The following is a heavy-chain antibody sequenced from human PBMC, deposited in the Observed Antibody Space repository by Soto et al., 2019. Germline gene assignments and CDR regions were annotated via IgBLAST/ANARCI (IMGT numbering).Heavy chain of an antibody. D-gene: IGHD6-19*01. CDR1: GDSCISYW. CDR2: IYPGDSDT. Sequence: GESLKISCKGSGDSCISYWIGWVRQIPGKGLEWMGIIYPGDSDTRYSPSFLGHVSISGEKSISTAYLQWSSLKASDTATYYCARPDTSGWYKGYYGLNVWGQGTTVTVSS. V-gene: IGHV5-51*01. CDR3: ARPDTSGWYKGYYGLNV. J-gene: IGHJ6*02.